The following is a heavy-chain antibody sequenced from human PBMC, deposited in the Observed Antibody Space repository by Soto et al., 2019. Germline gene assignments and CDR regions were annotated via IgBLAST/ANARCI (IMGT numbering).Heavy chain of an antibody. D-gene: IGHD3-3*01. CDR2: INHSGST. J-gene: IGHJ4*02. V-gene: IGHV4-34*01. CDR1: GGSFSGYY. Sequence: SETLSLTCAVYGGSFSGYYWSWIRQPPGKGLEWIGEINHSGSTNYNPSLKSRVTISVDTSKNQFSLKLSSVTAADTAVYYCASYDFWSGSDYWGQGTLVTVSS. CDR3: ASYDFWSGSDY.